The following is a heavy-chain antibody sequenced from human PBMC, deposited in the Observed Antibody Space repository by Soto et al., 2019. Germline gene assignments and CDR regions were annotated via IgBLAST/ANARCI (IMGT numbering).Heavy chain of an antibody. CDR1: GGSISSGDYY. V-gene: IGHV4-30-4*01. CDR3: ARIGYSSCWQKVHCYSCGVDV. J-gene: IGHJ6*02. D-gene: IGHD6-13*01. Sequence: SETLSLTCTVSGGSISSGDYYWSWIRQPPGKGLEWIGYIYYSGSTYYNPSLKSRVTISVDTSKNQFSLKLSSVTAADTAVYYCARIGYSSCWQKVHCYSCGVDVCAQG. CDR2: IYYSGST.